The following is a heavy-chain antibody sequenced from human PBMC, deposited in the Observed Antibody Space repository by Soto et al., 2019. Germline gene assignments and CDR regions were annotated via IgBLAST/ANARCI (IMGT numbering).Heavy chain of an antibody. J-gene: IGHJ4*02. D-gene: IGHD6-25*01. V-gene: IGHV1-2*02. CDR2: IIPNSGGT. CDR3: VRGAGYY. Sequence: QVQLVQSGTEVKEPGASVKVSCKASGYTFTAYNIHWVRQAPGHGLEWMGYIIPNSGGTKYAQKFQGRVTVTTDTSISTAYIELSGLKSDDTALYYCVRGAGYYWGLGTLVTVSS. CDR1: GYTFTAYN.